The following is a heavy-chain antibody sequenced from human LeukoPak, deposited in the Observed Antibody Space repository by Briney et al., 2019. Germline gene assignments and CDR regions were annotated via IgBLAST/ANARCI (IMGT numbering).Heavy chain of an antibody. Sequence: GGSLRLSCAASGFTFSSYAMHWVRQAPGKGLEWVAVISYDGSNKYYADSVKGRFTISRDNSKNALYLQMNSLRAEDTAVYYCAYSSTWTDFDYWGQGTLVTVSS. J-gene: IGHJ4*02. CDR3: AYSSTWTDFDY. V-gene: IGHV3-30-3*01. D-gene: IGHD6-13*01. CDR1: GFTFSSYA. CDR2: ISYDGSNK.